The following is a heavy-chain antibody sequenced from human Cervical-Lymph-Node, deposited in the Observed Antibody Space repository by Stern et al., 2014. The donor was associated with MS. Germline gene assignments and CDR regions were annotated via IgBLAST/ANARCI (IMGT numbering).Heavy chain of an antibody. D-gene: IGHD6-13*01. Sequence: VQLVQSGGGVVQPGRSLRLSCAASGFSFSRYAMHWVRQAPGKGLEWVALIWYDVSNPYYADFVTGRFTISRDNFKNTLYLQMNSLRAEDTAVYYCASAYSSSHYYFDYWGQGTLVTVSS. J-gene: IGHJ4*02. CDR1: GFSFSRYA. V-gene: IGHV3-33*01. CDR3: ASAYSSSHYYFDY. CDR2: IWYDVSNP.